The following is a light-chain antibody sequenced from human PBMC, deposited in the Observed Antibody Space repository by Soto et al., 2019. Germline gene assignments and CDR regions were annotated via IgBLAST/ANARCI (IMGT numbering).Light chain of an antibody. V-gene: IGLV2-23*02. Sequence: QSVLTQPASVSGSPGQSITISCTGTSSDVGSYNLVSWYQQHPGKAPKLMIYEVSKRPSGVSNRFSGSKSGNTASLTISGLQAEDEADYSCCSYAGSSTLLYVFGPGTQLTVL. CDR3: CSYAGSSTLLYV. J-gene: IGLJ7*01. CDR1: SSDVGSYNL. CDR2: EVS.